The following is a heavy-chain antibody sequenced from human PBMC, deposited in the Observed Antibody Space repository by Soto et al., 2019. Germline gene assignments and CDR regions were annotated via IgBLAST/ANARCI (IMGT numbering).Heavy chain of an antibody. J-gene: IGHJ3*02. CDR1: GFTFSSYA. V-gene: IGHV3-23*01. CDR2: ISGSGGST. D-gene: IGHD2-15*01. Sequence: EVQLLESGGGLVQPGGSLRLSCAASGFTFSSYAMSWVRQAPGKGLECVSAISGSGGSTSYAESVKGRFTIYRDNSKNTLYLKMNSLRAEDTAVYYCAKDQDSVVVVAATLGAFDIWGQGTMVTVSS. CDR3: AKDQDSVVVVAATLGAFDI.